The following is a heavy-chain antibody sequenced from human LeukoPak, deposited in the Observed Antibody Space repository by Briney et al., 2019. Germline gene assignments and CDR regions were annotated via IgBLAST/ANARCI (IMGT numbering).Heavy chain of an antibody. CDR1: GFTFSSYA. CDR3: AKGADDFWSGYYWDYFDY. CDR2: ISGSGGST. D-gene: IGHD3-3*01. J-gene: IGHJ4*02. Sequence: GGSLRLSCAASGFTFSSYAMSWVRQAPGKGLEWVSAISGSGGSTYHADSVKGRFTISRDNSKNTLYLQMNSLRAEDTAVYYCAKGADDFWSGYYWDYFDYWGQGTLVTVSS. V-gene: IGHV3-23*01.